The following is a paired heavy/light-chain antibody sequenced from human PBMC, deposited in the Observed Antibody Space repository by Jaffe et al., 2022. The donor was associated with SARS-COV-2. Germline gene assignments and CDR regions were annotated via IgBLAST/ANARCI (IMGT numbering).Heavy chain of an antibody. V-gene: IGHV3-33*01. J-gene: IGHJ4*02. Sequence: QVQLVESGGGVVQPGRSLRLSCASSGFDFSKFGMHWVRQAPGKGLEWVSFFPSEEMNTYYVDSVKGRFTVSRDNSKNTLYLEMNNLRAEDTAVYYCARDGPHRDVDCWGQGTLVTVSS. CDR2: FPSEEMNT. CDR1: GFDFSKFG. CDR3: ARDGPHRDVDC.
Light chain of an antibody. CDR3: SSKGRSIIRV. CDR2: EVT. CDR1: NSDIINYNY. Sequence: QSALTQPASVSGSPGQSITISCTGTNSDIINYNYVSWYQHHPGKAPKLIMYEVTNRPSGVPNRFSGSKSGNTASLTISGLQAEDEADYYCSSKGRSIIRVFGGGTKLTVL. J-gene: IGLJ3*02. V-gene: IGLV2-14*01.